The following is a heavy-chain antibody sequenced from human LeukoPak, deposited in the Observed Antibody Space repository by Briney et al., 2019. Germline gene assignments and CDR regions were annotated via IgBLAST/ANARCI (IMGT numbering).Heavy chain of an antibody. D-gene: IGHD5-24*01. CDR3: ASSIEMATITFDY. J-gene: IGHJ4*02. Sequence: SVKVSCKASGYTFTGYYMHWVRQAPGQGLEWMGGIIPIFGTANYAQKFQGRVTITTDESTSTAYMELSSLRSEDTAVYYCASSIEMATITFDYWGQGTLVTVSS. V-gene: IGHV1-69*05. CDR2: IIPIFGTA. CDR1: GYTFTGYY.